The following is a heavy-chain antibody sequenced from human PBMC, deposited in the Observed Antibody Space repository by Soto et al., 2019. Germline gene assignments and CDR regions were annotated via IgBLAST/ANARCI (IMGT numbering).Heavy chain of an antibody. CDR1: GFSFRDYG. J-gene: IGHJ3*01. V-gene: IGHV3-30*03. Sequence: PGGSLRLSCAASGFSFRDYGMHWVRQAAGKGLEWVAVISNDGSDKFYADSVKGRFTISRDNAKNTLYLQMISLRTEDTAVYYCARVCIYNWNPRGAFDFWGKGTTVTVSS. CDR2: ISNDGSDK. CDR3: ARVCIYNWNPRGAFDF. D-gene: IGHD1-1*01.